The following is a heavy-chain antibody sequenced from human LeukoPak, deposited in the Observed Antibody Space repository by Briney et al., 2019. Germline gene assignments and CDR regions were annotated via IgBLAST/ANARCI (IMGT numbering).Heavy chain of an antibody. Sequence: ASVKVSCKASGYTFTSYDINWVRQATGQGLEWMGWMNPNSGNTGYAQKFQGRVTMTRNTSISTAYMELSSLRSDDTAVYYCARGGTAKYYDSGSYYIGWFDPWGQGTLVTVSS. CDR2: MNPNSGNT. CDR1: GYTFTSYD. CDR3: ARGGTAKYYDSGSYYIGWFDP. J-gene: IGHJ5*02. D-gene: IGHD3-10*01. V-gene: IGHV1-8*01.